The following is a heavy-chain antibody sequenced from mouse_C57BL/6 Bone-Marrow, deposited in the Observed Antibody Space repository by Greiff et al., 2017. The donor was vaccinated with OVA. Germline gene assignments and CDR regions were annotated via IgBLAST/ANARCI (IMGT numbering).Heavy chain of an antibody. CDR1: GFTFSSYS. Sequence: DVQLVQSGGGLVKPGASLKLSCAASGFTFSSYSMHWVSQTPEQRLEWVATISDGGSYTYYTDNVKGRSTISRDKAYNTLYLQLSHLKSEDTAMYYCARLVRRDYAMDYWGQGTSVTVSA. V-gene: IGHV5-4*01. CDR3: ARLVRRDYAMDY. CDR2: ISDGGSYT. D-gene: IGHD2-14*01. J-gene: IGHJ4*01.